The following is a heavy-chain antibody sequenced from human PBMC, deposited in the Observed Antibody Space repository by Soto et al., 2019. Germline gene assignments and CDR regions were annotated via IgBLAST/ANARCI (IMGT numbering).Heavy chain of an antibody. CDR1: GYTFTNYG. J-gene: IGHJ6*02. V-gene: IGHV1-18*04. Sequence: ASVKVSCKASGYTFTNYGISWVRQAPGQGLEWMGWISAYNGNTNYAQKLQGRVTMTTDTSTSTAYMELRSLRSDDTAVYYCARSVVTATPTRYYYYGMDVWGQGTTVTVSS. D-gene: IGHD2-21*02. CDR3: ARSVVTATPTRYYYYGMDV. CDR2: ISAYNGNT.